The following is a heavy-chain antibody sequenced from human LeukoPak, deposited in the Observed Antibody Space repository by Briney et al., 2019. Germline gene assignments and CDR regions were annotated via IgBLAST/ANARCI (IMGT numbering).Heavy chain of an antibody. D-gene: IGHD1-1*01. V-gene: IGHV3-15*01. J-gene: IGHJ4*02. Sequence: GGSLRLSCAASGFTFRNAWMSWVRQAPGKGLEWVGRIQSKTDGGTTDYAAPVKGRFTISRDDSKNTLYLQMSSLKTEDTAVYYCAREVMYNFDYWGQGTLVTVSS. CDR1: GFTFRNAW. CDR2: IQSKTDGGTT. CDR3: AREVMYNFDY.